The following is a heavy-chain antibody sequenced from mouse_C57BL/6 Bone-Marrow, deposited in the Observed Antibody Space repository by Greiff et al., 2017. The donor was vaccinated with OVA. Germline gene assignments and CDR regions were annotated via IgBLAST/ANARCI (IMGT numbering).Heavy chain of an antibody. CDR2: IDPETGGT. Sequence: VQLQQSGAELVRPGASVTLSCKASGYTFTDYEMHWVKQTPVHGLEWIGAIDPETGGTAYNQKFKGKAILTADKSSSTAYMELRSLTSEDSAVYYCTRGDGSSSGLDVWGTGTTVTVSS. CDR1: GYTFTDYE. CDR3: TRGDGSSSGLDV. D-gene: IGHD1-1*01. J-gene: IGHJ1*03. V-gene: IGHV1-15*01.